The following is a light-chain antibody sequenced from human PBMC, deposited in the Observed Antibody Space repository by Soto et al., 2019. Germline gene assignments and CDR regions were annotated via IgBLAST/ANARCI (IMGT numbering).Light chain of an antibody. CDR3: QQSYSSLVRYT. CDR1: QSIGTY. V-gene: IGKV1-39*01. Sequence: DIQMTQSPSSLSASVGDRVTITCRASQSIGTYLNWYQQKPGKAPKLLIYFASILQSGVPSRFSGRGSGADFTLTISSLQPEDFATYYCQQSYSSLVRYTFGQGTKLGIK. J-gene: IGKJ2*01. CDR2: FAS.